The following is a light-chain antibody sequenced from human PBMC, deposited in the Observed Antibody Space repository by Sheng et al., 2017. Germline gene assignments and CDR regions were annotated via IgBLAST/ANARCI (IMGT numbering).Light chain of an antibody. J-gene: IGLJ2*01. Sequence: QSALTQPASVSGSPGQSITISCTETSSDGSSDYFVSWYQHHPGKGPKLIIYDVTKRPSGASNRFSGSKSGNTASLTISGLQAEDEADYYCSSYTSDNTVAFGGGTKVTVL. V-gene: IGLV2-14*03. CDR1: SSDGSSDYF. CDR2: DVT. CDR3: SSYTSDNTVA.